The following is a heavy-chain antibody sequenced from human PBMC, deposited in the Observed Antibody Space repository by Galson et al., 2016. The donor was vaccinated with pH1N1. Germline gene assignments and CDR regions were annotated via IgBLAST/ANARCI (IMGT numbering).Heavy chain of an antibody. D-gene: IGHD2-2*01. J-gene: IGHJ3*02. CDR2: IYQSGST. CDR1: GGSISSGGYS. CDR3: AGYCTSTNCHAGAFDI. V-gene: IGHV4-30-2*01. Sequence: TLSLTCGVSGGSISSGGYSWGWIRQPPGKGLEWIGYIYQSGSTYYNPSLRSRLTISVDRSKNQFSLKLSFVTAADTAVYYCAGYCTSTNCHAGAFDIWGQGTMVTVSS.